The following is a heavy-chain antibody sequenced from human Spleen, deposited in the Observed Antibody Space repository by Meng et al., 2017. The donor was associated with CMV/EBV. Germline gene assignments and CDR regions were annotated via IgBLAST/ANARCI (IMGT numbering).Heavy chain of an antibody. CDR1: GFTFSSYA. D-gene: IGHD3-10*01. J-gene: IGHJ3*02. CDR2: ISGSGGST. Sequence: GESLKISCAASGFTFSSYAMSWVRQAPGKGLEWVSAISGSGGSTYYADSVKGRFTISRDQSKNTLYLQMNSLRVEDTAVYYCARDDGFIRGQGTRVTVSS. CDR3: ARDDGFI. V-gene: IGHV3-23*01.